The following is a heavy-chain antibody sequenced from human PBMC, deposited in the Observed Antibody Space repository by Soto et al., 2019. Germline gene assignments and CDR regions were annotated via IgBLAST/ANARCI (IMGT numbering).Heavy chain of an antibody. CDR3: ARSSGYSYGYPSFYFDY. V-gene: IGHV3-11*01. J-gene: IGHJ4*02. D-gene: IGHD5-18*01. Sequence: QVQLVESGGGLVKPGGSLRLSCVASGFIFSDYYMTWIRQAPGKGLEWVSYISNSESDIYYADSVKGRFTISRDNAKKSLYRQMNSLRAEDTAIYYCARSSGYSYGYPSFYFDYWGQGTLVTVSS. CDR2: ISNSESDI. CDR1: GFIFSDYY.